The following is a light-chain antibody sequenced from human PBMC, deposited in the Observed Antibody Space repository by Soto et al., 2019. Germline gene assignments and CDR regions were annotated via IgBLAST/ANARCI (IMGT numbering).Light chain of an antibody. CDR1: SSDVGGYNY. CDR2: DVS. V-gene: IGLV2-14*01. CDR3: SSYTSSSTLLYV. J-gene: IGLJ1*01. Sequence: QSALTQPASVSGSPGQSITISCTGTSSDVGGYNYVSWYQQHPGKAPKLMIYDVSNRPSGVSNRYSGSKSGNTASLTLSGLQAEDEAASYCSSYTSSSTLLYVFGTGTKLTVL.